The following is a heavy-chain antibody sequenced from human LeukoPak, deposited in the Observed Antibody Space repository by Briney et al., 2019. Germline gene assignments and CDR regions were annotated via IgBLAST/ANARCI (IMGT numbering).Heavy chain of an antibody. Sequence: SETLSLTCAVYGGSFSGYYWSWIRQPPGKGLEWIGEIHHSGNTNYNPSLKSRATTSVDTSKNQFSLNLTSVTAADTAVYYCARGLSVVDRESPQIGRYYYNYMDIWGKGTTVTVSS. V-gene: IGHV4-34*01. J-gene: IGHJ6*03. CDR2: IHHSGNT. CDR3: ARGLSVVDRESPQIGRYYYNYMDI. D-gene: IGHD3-10*01. CDR1: GGSFSGYY.